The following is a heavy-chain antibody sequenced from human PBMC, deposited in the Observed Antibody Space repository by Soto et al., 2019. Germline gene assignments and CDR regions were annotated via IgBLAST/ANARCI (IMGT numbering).Heavy chain of an antibody. J-gene: IGHJ4*02. D-gene: IGHD6-19*01. CDR2: IIPIFGTA. CDR3: ALVYSSGWSYYFDY. Sequence: GASVKVSCKASGGTFSSYAISWVRQAPGQGLEWMGGIIPIFGTANYAQKFQGRVTITADESTSTAYMELSSRRSEDTAVYYCALVYSSGWSYYFDYWGQGTLVTVSS. CDR1: GGTFSSYA. V-gene: IGHV1-69*13.